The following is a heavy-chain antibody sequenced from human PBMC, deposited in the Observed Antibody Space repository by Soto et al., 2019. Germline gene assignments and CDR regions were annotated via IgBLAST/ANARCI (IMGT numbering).Heavy chain of an antibody. CDR2: IIPILGIA. J-gene: IGHJ4*02. Sequence: QVQLVQSGAEVKKPGSSVKVSCKASGGTFSSYTISWVRQAPGQGLEWMGRIIPILGIANYAQKFQGRVTITADKSTSTAYMELSSLRSEDTAVYYCASRGPDGGRRGVDYWGQGTLVTVSS. V-gene: IGHV1-69*02. D-gene: IGHD2-15*01. CDR3: ASRGPDGGRRGVDY. CDR1: GGTFSSYT.